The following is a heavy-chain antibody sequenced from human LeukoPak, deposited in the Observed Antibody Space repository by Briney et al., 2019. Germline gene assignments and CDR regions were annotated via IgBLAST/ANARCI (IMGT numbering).Heavy chain of an antibody. V-gene: IGHV3-43*02. CDR2: ISVDGGST. J-gene: IGHJ4*02. CDR3: AKDISGDDASVFDY. Sequence: GGSLRLSCEASGFTFDDYAMHWVGQAQGKGVEGVSLISVDGGSTYYADSVKGRFTISRDNSKNSLYLQMNSLRTEDTALYYCAKDISGDDASVFDYWGQGTLVTVSS. D-gene: IGHD4-17*01. CDR1: GFTFDDYA.